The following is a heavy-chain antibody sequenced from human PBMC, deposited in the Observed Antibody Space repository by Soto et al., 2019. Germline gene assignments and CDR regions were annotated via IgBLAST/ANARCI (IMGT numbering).Heavy chain of an antibody. V-gene: IGHV4-59*01. Sequence: SETLSLTCTVSGGSISSYYWSWIRQPPGKGLEWIGYIYYSGSTNYNPSLKSRVTISVDTSKNQFSLKLSSVTAADTAVYYCARVRLNWNEYYFDYWGQGTLVTVSS. D-gene: IGHD1-1*01. CDR2: IYYSGST. CDR3: ARVRLNWNEYYFDY. J-gene: IGHJ4*02. CDR1: GGSISSYY.